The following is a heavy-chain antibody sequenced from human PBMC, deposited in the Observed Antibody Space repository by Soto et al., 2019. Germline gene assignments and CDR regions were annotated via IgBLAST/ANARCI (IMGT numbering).Heavy chain of an antibody. D-gene: IGHD3-3*01. CDR2: INPNSGGT. Sequence: ASVKVSCKASGYTFTGSYMHWVRQAPGQGLEWMGWINPNSGGTNYAQKFQGWVTMTRDTSISTAYMELSRLRSDDTAVYYCARENLRHYDFWSGYSRYYYYGMDVWGQGTTVTVSS. CDR1: GYTFTGSY. CDR3: ARENLRHYDFWSGYSRYYYYGMDV. V-gene: IGHV1-2*04. J-gene: IGHJ6*02.